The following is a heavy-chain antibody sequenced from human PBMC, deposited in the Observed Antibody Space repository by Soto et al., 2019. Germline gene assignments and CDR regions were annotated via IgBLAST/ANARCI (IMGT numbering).Heavy chain of an antibody. CDR1: GYTFTSYD. V-gene: IGHV1-8*01. J-gene: IGHJ5*02. CDR2: MNPNSGNT. CDR3: ARNIVVVPAAMRMGARSRKFDP. D-gene: IGHD2-2*01. Sequence: ASVNVSCKASGYTFTSYDINWVRQATGQGLEWMGWMNPNSGNTGYAQRFQGRVTMTRNTSISTAYMELSSLRSEDTAVYYCARNIVVVPAAMRMGARSRKFDPWGQGTLVTVSS.